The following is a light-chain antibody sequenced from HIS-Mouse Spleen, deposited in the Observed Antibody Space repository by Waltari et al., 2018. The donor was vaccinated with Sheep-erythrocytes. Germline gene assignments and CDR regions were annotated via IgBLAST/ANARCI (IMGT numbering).Light chain of an antibody. Sequence: AIRMTQSPSSLSASTGDSVTSTCRASQGISSSLAWYQQKPGKAPKLLIYDASTLQSGVPSRFSGSGSGTDFTLTISCLQSEDFATYYCQQYYSYPYTFGQGTKLEIK. CDR2: DAS. V-gene: IGKV1-8*01. CDR3: QQYYSYPYT. J-gene: IGKJ2*01. CDR1: QGISSS.